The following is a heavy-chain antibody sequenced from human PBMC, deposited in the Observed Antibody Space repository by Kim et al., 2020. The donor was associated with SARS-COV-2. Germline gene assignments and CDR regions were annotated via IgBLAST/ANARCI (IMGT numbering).Heavy chain of an antibody. CDR2: GSA. Sequence: GSANYNPSLKRRVTISVDTSKNQFSLKMSSVTAADTAVYYCARGSSLVDYWGQGTLVTVSS. J-gene: IGHJ4*02. V-gene: IGHV4-61*02. CDR3: ARGSSLVDY. D-gene: IGHD6-13*01.